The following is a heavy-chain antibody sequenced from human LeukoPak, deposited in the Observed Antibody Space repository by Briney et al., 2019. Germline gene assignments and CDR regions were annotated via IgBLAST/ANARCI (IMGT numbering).Heavy chain of an antibody. J-gene: IGHJ4*02. Sequence: GGSLRLSCAASGFTFSDYYMSWIRQAPGKGLEWVSYISSSGSTIYYADSVKGRFTISRDNAKNSLYLQMNSLRAEDTAVYYCASMSGNFWSGYYTDYWGQGTPVTVSS. CDR2: ISSSGSTI. CDR1: GFTFSDYY. CDR3: ASMSGNFWSGYYTDY. V-gene: IGHV3-11*01. D-gene: IGHD3-3*01.